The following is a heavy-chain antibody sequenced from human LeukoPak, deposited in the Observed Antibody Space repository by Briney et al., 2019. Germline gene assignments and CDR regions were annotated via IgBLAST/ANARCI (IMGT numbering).Heavy chain of an antibody. CDR1: GGSISSGGYF. CDR2: IYYSGST. CDR3: ASGIIIGPTPFFDY. V-gene: IGHV4-31*03. J-gene: IGHJ4*02. D-gene: IGHD3-10*01. Sequence: SETLSLTCTVSGGSISSGGYFWSWIRQHPGKGLEWIGYIYYSGSTYYNPSLKSRVTISVDMSKNQFSLELSSVTAADTAVYYCASGIIIGPTPFFDYWGQGTLVTVSS.